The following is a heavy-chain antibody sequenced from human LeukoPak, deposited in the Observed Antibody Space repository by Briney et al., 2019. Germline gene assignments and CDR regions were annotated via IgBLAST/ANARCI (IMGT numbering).Heavy chain of an antibody. V-gene: IGHV3-7*01. J-gene: IGHJ4*02. D-gene: IGHD1-20*01. CDR3: ARYNWNLDY. CDR2: IKQDGSEK. Sequence: SGGSLRLSCAPSGFTFSTYWMSWVRQAPGKALEWVANIKQDGSEKYYVDSVKGRFTISRDNAKNSLYLQMNSLRAEDTAVYYCARYNWNLDYWGQGTLVTVSS. CDR1: GFTFSTYW.